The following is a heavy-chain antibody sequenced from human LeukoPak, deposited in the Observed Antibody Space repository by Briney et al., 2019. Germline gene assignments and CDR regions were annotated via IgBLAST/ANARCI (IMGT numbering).Heavy chain of an antibody. J-gene: IGHJ5*02. CDR1: GGSISSGDYY. D-gene: IGHD3-22*01. CDR2: IYYSGST. Sequence: SQTLSLTXTVSGGSISSGDYYWSWIRQPPGKGLEWIGYIYYSGSTYYNPSLKSRVTISVDTSKNQFSLKLSSVTAADTAVYYCARERSSGYYYPNWFDPWGQGTLVTVSS. CDR3: ARERSSGYYYPNWFDP. V-gene: IGHV4-30-4*08.